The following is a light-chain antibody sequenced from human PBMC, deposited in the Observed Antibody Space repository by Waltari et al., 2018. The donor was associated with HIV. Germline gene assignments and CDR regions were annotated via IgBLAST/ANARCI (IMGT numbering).Light chain of an antibody. V-gene: IGLV3-1*01. CDR3: QAWDSSTVV. Sequence: SYELTQPPSVSVSPGQTASITCSGDKLGDKYTSWYQQMPGQSPVLVIYQDNKRPSGSPGRFSGSNSGNTATLTISGTQAMDEADYYCQAWDSSTVVFGGGTKLTVL. CDR2: QDN. CDR1: KLGDKY. J-gene: IGLJ2*01.